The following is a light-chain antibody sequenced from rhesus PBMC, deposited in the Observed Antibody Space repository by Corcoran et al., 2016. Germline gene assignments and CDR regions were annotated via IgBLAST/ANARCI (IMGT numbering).Light chain of an antibody. J-gene: IGKJ4*01. CDR3: QQHDISPLT. Sequence: DIQMTQSPCSLSASVGDRVTITCRASQGISNWLAWYQQKPGKAPNLLIYRASNLEKGVPSRLSGSGSGTDFTLTISSRQPEDIATYYCQQHDISPLTFGGGTKVEIK. V-gene: IGKV1-69*01. CDR2: RAS. CDR1: QGISNW.